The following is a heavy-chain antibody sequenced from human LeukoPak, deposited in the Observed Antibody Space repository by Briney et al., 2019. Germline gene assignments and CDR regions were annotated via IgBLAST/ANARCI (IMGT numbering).Heavy chain of an antibody. CDR2: ISSSSGYI. V-gene: IGHV3-21*01. CDR1: GFTFDDYA. D-gene: IGHD2-2*01. Sequence: PGGSLRLSCAASGFTFDDYAMHWVRQAPGKGLEWVSSISSSSGYIFYADSVKGRFTISRDNSKNIVYLQMDSLRADDTALYYCARGGYQPYYYMDVWGTGTTVTVSS. CDR3: ARGGYQPYYYMDV. J-gene: IGHJ6*03.